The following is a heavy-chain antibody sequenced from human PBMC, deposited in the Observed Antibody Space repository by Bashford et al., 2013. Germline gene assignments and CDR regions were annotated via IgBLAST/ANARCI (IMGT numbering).Heavy chain of an antibody. V-gene: IGHV3-7*01. CDR2: IKQDGSEK. Sequence: GGPVRLSCAASGFTFSSYWMSWVRQAPGKGLEWVANIKQDGSEKYYVDSVKGRFTISRDNAKNSLYLQMNSLRAEDTAVYYCARDGRDVLRFLEWPDPRRPYYYYGMDVWGQGTTVTVSS. CDR3: ARDGRDVLRFLEWPDPRRPYYYYGMDV. J-gene: IGHJ6*02. D-gene: IGHD3-3*01. CDR1: GFTFSSYW.